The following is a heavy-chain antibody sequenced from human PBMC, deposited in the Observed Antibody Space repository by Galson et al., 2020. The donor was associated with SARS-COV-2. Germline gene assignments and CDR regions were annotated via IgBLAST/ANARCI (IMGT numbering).Heavy chain of an antibody. Sequence: GGSLRLSCAASGFSFSNYAMHWVRQAPGKGLEWVALIWFDGSDENFADSVRGRFTVSRENSKNTLHLQMNSLRVDDSAVYYCARGNGSGAYLIDHWGHGTLVTVSS. J-gene: IGHJ4*01. CDR2: IWFDGSDE. D-gene: IGHD3-16*01. CDR1: GFSFSNYA. V-gene: IGHV3-33*01. CDR3: ARGNGSGAYLIDH.